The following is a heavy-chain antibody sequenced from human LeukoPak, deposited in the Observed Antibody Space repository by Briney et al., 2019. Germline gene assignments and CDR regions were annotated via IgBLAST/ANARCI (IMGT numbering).Heavy chain of an antibody. J-gene: IGHJ4*02. D-gene: IGHD2-2*01. CDR3: ATRASPQLNLYYFDY. CDR1: GYTLTELS. V-gene: IGHV1-24*01. CDR2: FDPEDGET. Sequence: ASVKVSCKVSGYTLTELSMHWVRQAPGKGLEWMGGFDPEDGETIYAQKFQGRVTMTEDTSTDAAYMELSSLRSEDTAMYYCATRASPQLNLYYFDYWGQGTLVTVSS.